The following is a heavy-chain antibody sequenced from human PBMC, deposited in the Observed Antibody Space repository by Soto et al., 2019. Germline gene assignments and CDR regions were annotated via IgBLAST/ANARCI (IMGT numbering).Heavy chain of an antibody. D-gene: IGHD6-13*01. J-gene: IGHJ3*02. CDR3: AREGGSSWFDAFDI. Sequence: SETLSLTCTVSGGSISSYYWSWIRQPPGKGLEWIGYIYYSGSTNYSPSLKSRVTISVDTSKNQFSLKLSSVTAADTAVYYCAREGGSSWFDAFDIWGQGTVVTVSS. CDR2: IYYSGST. V-gene: IGHV4-59*01. CDR1: GGSISSYY.